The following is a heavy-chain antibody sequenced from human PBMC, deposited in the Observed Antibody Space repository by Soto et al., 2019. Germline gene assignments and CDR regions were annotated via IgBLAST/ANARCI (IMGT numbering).Heavy chain of an antibody. J-gene: IGHJ4*02. Sequence: QVQLVESGGGVVQPGRSLRLSCAASGFTFSSYAMHWVRQAPGKGLEWVATISYDRVNEYYADSVRGRFTVSRDNSENTIHLQMNTLRPEDTALFYCARLDKFTSGWSWGQGTLVTVSS. CDR1: GFTFSSYA. CDR3: ARLDKFTSGWS. D-gene: IGHD6-19*01. V-gene: IGHV3-30-3*01. CDR2: ISYDRVNE.